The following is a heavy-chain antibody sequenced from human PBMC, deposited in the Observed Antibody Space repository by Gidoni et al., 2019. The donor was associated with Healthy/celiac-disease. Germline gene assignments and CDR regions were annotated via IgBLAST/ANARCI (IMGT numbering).Heavy chain of an antibody. CDR3: ANYLSGSYGY. CDR1: GFTFSSYG. Sequence: QVQLVESGGGVVQPRRSLRPSCAASGFTFSSYGMHWVRQAPGKGLELVAVISYDGSNKYYADSVKGRFTISRDNSKNTLYLQMNSLRAEDTAVYYCANYLSGSYGYWGQGTLVTVSS. J-gene: IGHJ4*02. CDR2: ISYDGSNK. D-gene: IGHD1-26*01. V-gene: IGHV3-30*18.